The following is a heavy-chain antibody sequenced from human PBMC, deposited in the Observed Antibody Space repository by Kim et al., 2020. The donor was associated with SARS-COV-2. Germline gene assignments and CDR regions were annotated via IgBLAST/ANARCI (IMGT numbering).Heavy chain of an antibody. J-gene: IGHJ6*02. CDR3: ARLLSGRSGWFHYYYGMDV. Sequence: SETLSLTCTVSGGSISSSSYYWGWIRQPPGKGLEWIGSIYYSGSTYYNPSLKSRVTISVDTSKNQFSLKLSSVTAADTAVYYCARLLSGRSGWFHYYYGMDVWGQGTTVTVSS. V-gene: IGHV4-39*01. D-gene: IGHD6-19*01. CDR1: GGSISSSSYY. CDR2: IYYSGST.